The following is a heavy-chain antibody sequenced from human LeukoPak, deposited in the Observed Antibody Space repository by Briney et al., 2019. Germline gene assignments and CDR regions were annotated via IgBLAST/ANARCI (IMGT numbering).Heavy chain of an antibody. CDR2: ISGNGGNT. CDR3: ARLISTSSFVFDY. J-gene: IGHJ4*02. Sequence: PGGSLRLSCAASGFTFTNYAMSWVRQAPGEGLEWVSAISGNGGNTYYADSVKGRFTISRDSSTRTPYLQMNSLRVEDTAVYFCARLISTSSFVFDYWGQGTLVTVSP. D-gene: IGHD6-6*01. V-gene: IGHV3-23*01. CDR1: GFTFTNYA.